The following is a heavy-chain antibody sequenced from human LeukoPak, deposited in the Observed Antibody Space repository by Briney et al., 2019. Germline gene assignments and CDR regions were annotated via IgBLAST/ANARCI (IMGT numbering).Heavy chain of an antibody. J-gene: IGHJ5*02. CDR3: ARAWNDWFDP. Sequence: PGGSLRLSCAVSGFTFSSYWMSWVRQAPGKGLEWAANVKQDGSEKYYVDSVKGRFTISRDNAKNSLYLQMNSLRAEDTAVYYCARAWNDWFDPWGQGTLVTVSS. CDR1: GFTFSSYW. CDR2: VKQDGSEK. V-gene: IGHV3-7*01. D-gene: IGHD1-1*01.